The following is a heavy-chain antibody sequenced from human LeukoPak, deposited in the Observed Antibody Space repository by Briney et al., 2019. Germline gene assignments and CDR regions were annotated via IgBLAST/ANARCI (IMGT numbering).Heavy chain of an antibody. D-gene: IGHD6-19*01. CDR1: GFTFSSYS. CDR3: ATLPDGVAVAGTNY. V-gene: IGHV3-48*01. CDR2: ISSSSSTI. J-gene: IGHJ4*02. Sequence: GGSLRLSCAASGFTFSSYSMNWVRQAPGKGLEWVSYISSSSSTIYYADSVKGRFTISRDNAKNSLYLQMNSLRAEDTAVYYCATLPDGVAVAGTNYWGQGTLVTVSS.